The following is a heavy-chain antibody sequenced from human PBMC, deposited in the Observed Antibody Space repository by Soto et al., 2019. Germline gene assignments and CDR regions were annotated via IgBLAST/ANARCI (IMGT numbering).Heavy chain of an antibody. D-gene: IGHD6-13*01. J-gene: IGHJ1*01. CDR3: ARGWYVQKDEYFQH. CDR2: ISAYNGNT. CDR1: GYTFTSYG. V-gene: IGHV1-18*01. Sequence: AAVKVSCKASGYTFTSYGISWVRQAPGQGLEWMGWISAYNGNTNYAQKLQGRVTMTTDTSTSTAYMELRSLRSDDTAVYYCARGWYVQKDEYFQHWGQGTLVTVSS.